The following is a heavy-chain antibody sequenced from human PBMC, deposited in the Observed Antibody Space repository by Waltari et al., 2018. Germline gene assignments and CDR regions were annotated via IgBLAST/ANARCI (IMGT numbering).Heavy chain of an antibody. CDR2: ISSSSSYI. V-gene: IGHV3-21*01. CDR1: GFTFSSYS. D-gene: IGHD3-16*01. J-gene: IGHJ4*02. Sequence: EVQLVESGGGLVKPGGSLRLSCAASGFTFSSYSMNWVRQAPGKGLVGVSSISSSSSYIYYADSVKGRFTISRDNAKNSLYLQMNSLRAEDTAVYYCARDREGDPVDYWGQGTLVTVSS. CDR3: ARDREGDPVDY.